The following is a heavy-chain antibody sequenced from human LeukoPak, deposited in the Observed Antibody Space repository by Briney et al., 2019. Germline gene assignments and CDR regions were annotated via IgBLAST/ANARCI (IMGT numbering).Heavy chain of an antibody. J-gene: IGHJ4*02. CDR3: ARGWDYDSGGRPTAYVY. V-gene: IGHV1-69*06. CDR2: IIPIFGTA. CDR1: GGTFSSYA. Sequence: SVKVSCKASGGTFSSYAINWVRQAPGQGLEWMGGIIPIFGTANYAQKFQGRVTITADKSTSTVYMELNSLKSEDTAVYHCARGWDYDSGGRPTAYVYWGQGTLVTVSS. D-gene: IGHD3-22*01.